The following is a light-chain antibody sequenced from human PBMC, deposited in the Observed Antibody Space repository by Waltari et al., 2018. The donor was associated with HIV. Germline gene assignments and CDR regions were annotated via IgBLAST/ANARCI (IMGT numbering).Light chain of an antibody. CDR1: QSVSSRY. CDR2: NVS. J-gene: IGKJ1*01. CDR3: QQYDVSRT. V-gene: IGKV3-20*01. Sequence: EIVLTQSPATLSLSPGERATLSCRASQSVSSRYLAWYQQKPGQAPRLVIYNVSKRATGIPDRFTGSGSGTDFTLTINSLELEDFAVYFCQQYDVSRTFGQGTKVEVK.